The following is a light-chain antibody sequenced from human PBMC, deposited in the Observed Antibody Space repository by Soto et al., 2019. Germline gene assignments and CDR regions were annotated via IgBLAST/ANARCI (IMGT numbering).Light chain of an antibody. J-gene: IGKJ5*01. CDR2: GAS. CDR1: HSVSSSY. Sequence: EIVLTPSPGTLSLSPGERAALYCRASHSVSSSYLAWYQQKPGQAPRLLIYGASSRATGIPDRFSGIGSRTGCTLTISRLEPEDFALTYCQQSGRPPAITFGQGTRLDIK. CDR3: QQSGRPPAIT. V-gene: IGKV3-20*01.